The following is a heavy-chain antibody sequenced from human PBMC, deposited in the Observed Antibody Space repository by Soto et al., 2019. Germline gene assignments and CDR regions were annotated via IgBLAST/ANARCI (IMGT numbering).Heavy chain of an antibody. Sequence: QVQLVESGGGVVKPGKSLRLSCAASGFTFSTYDMHWVRQAPGKGLEWVAVIWYDGSNKYHGDSLKGRFTISRDNSKNTLYLQINNLRAEDTAVYYCGRDGALGDTAVVDSWGQGTLVTVSS. D-gene: IGHD5-18*01. CDR3: GRDGALGDTAVVDS. CDR2: IWYDGSNK. CDR1: GFTFSTYD. J-gene: IGHJ4*02. V-gene: IGHV3-33*01.